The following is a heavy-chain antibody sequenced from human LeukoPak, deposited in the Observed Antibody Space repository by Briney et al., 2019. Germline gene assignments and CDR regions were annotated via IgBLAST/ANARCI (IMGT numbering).Heavy chain of an antibody. CDR1: GYTLTELS. CDR3: AKEEYGFDY. CDR2: FDPEDGET. J-gene: IGHJ4*02. D-gene: IGHD2-2*01. V-gene: IGHV1-24*01. Sequence: ASVKVSCKVSGYTLTELSMHWVRQAPGKGLEWMGGFDPEDGETIYAQKFQGRVTMTEDTSITTAYMELSRLRSDDTAVYYCAKEEYGFDYWGQGTLVTVSS.